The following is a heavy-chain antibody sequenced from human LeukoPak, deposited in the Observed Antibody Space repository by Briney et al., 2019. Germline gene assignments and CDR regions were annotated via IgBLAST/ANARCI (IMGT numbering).Heavy chain of an antibody. CDR3: ARAPGDVLRFLEFGWFDP. CDR2: IIPIFGTA. CDR1: GGTFSSYA. D-gene: IGHD3-3*01. Sequence: GASVKVSCKASGGTFSSYAISWVRQAPGQGLEWMGGIIPIFGTANYAQKFQGRVTITADKSTSTAYMELSSLRSEDTAVYYCARAPGDVLRFLEFGWFDPWGQGTLVTVSS. J-gene: IGHJ5*02. V-gene: IGHV1-69*06.